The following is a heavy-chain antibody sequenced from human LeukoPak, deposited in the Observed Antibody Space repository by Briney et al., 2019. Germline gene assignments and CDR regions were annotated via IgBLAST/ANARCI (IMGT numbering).Heavy chain of an antibody. CDR1: GFTFSSYA. CDR3: ARDSREYSSGLPGY. J-gene: IGHJ4*02. D-gene: IGHD6-19*01. CDR2: ISYDGSNK. Sequence: GGSPRLSCAASGFTFSSYAMHWVRQAPGKGLEWVAVISYDGSNKYYADSVKGRFTISRDNSKNTLYLQMNSLRAEDTAVYYCARDSREYSSGLPGYWGQGTLVTVSS. V-gene: IGHV3-30-3*01.